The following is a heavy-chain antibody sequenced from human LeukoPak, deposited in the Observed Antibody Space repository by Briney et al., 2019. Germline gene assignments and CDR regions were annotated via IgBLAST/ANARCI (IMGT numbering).Heavy chain of an antibody. J-gene: IGHJ4*02. CDR3: AKELDSSGYFDY. V-gene: IGHV3-23*01. CDR1: GFTFSNYA. CDR2: ISGSTGST. D-gene: IGHD3-22*01. Sequence: GGSLRLSCAASGFTFSNYAMNWVRQAPGKGLEWVSLISGSTGSTYHADSVKGRFTISRDNSKNTLYLQMNSLRAEDTAVYYCAKELDSSGYFDYWGQGTLVTVSS.